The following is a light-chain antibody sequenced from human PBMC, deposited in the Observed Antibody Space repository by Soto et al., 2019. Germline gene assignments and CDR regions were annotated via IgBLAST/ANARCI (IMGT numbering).Light chain of an antibody. CDR2: EGS. V-gene: IGLV2-23*03. Sequence: QSALTQPASVSGSPGQSITISCTGTSSDVGSYNLVSWYQQHPGKAPKLMIYEGSKRPSGVSNRFSGSKSGNTASLTISGPQAEDEDDYYCCSYAGSRTFDVVFGGGTKVTV. CDR1: SSDVGSYNL. CDR3: CSYAGSRTFDVV. J-gene: IGLJ2*01.